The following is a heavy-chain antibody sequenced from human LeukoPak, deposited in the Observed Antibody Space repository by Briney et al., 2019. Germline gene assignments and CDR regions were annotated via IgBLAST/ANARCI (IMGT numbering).Heavy chain of an antibody. CDR3: VRPDDNSFDF. D-gene: IGHD3-9*01. CDR1: GGSISKSSYY. CDR2: IYETGST. Sequence: PSETLSLTCTVSGGSISKSSYYWGWIRQPPGRGLEWIGNIYETGSTNYNPSLKSRVTISVDTSKNQFSLKLSSVTAADTAVYYCVRPDDNSFDFWGQGTMVTVSS. V-gene: IGHV4-39*01. J-gene: IGHJ3*01.